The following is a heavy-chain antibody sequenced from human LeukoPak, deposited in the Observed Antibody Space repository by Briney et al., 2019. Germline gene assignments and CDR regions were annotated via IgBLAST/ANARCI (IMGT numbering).Heavy chain of an antibody. CDR1: GYTFTSYD. V-gene: IGHV1-8*01. D-gene: IGHD6-25*01. Sequence: EASVKVSCKASGYTFTSYDINWVRQATGQGLEWMGWMNPNSGNTGYAQKFQGRVTMTRNTSISTAYMELSSLRSEDTAVYYCARRRIKRRGFDPWGQGTLVTVSS. CDR3: ARRRIKRRGFDP. CDR2: MNPNSGNT. J-gene: IGHJ5*02.